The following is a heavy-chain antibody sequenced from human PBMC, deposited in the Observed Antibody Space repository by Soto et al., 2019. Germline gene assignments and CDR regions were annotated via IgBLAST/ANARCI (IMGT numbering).Heavy chain of an antibody. V-gene: IGHV3-33*01. CDR1: GFTFSSFG. CDR3: ARDASYYSLWSGYYPSRNGMDV. D-gene: IGHD3-3*01. Sequence: QVQVVESGGGVVQPGRSLRLSCAASGFTFSSFGMHWVRQAPGKGLEWVSLIWYDGSKKSYGDSVKGQFTISRDNSSNTVYLQMNSLRADDTAVYYCARDASYYSLWSGYYPSRNGMDVWGQGTTVTVSS. J-gene: IGHJ6*02. CDR2: IWYDGSKK.